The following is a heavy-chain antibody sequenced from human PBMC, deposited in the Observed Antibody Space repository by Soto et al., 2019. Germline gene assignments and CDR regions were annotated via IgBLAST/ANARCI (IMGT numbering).Heavy chain of an antibody. CDR3: ARHPERIAQIGWFAR. V-gene: IGHV3-48*01. J-gene: IGHJ5*02. Sequence: EVQLVESGGGLVQPGGSLRLSCAASGFTFSSYGMNWVRQAPGKGLEWVSYISSSSSTIYYADSVKGRFTISRDNAKNSLYLHMNSLRAGDTAVYYCARHPERIAQIGWFARWGQGTLVTVSS. D-gene: IGHD3-10*01. CDR2: ISSSSSTI. CDR1: GFTFSSYG.